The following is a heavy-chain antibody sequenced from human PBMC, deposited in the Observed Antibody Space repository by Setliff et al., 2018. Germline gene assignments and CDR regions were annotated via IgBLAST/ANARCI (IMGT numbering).Heavy chain of an antibody. V-gene: IGHV3-7*03. D-gene: IGHD3-22*01. CDR1: GFTFSDYY. Sequence: GGSLRLSCAASGFTFSDYYMSWIRQTPGKGLEWVANIKGDGGEKFYLDSVKGRFTISRDNAKNSLYLQMNSLRAEDTAVYYCARDRISRYYDSGAHAFDIWGQGTMVTVSS. J-gene: IGHJ3*02. CDR2: IKGDGGEK. CDR3: ARDRISRYYDSGAHAFDI.